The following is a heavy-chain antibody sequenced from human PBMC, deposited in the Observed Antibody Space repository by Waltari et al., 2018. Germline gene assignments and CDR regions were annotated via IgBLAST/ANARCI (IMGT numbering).Heavy chain of an antibody. CDR1: GGSISSSSYY. J-gene: IGHJ4*02. CDR3: ARDIVVVVAATSHFDY. V-gene: IGHV4-39*07. Sequence: QLQLQESGPGLVKPSATLSLPCTVSGGSISSSSYYWGWIRQPPGKGLEWIGSIYSSGSTYYNPSLKSRVTISVDTSKNQFSLKLSSVTAADTAVYYCARDIVVVVAATSHFDYWGQGTLVTVSS. CDR2: IYSSGST. D-gene: IGHD2-15*01.